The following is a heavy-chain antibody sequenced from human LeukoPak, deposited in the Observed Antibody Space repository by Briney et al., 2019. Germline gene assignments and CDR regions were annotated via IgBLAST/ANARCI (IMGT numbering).Heavy chain of an antibody. CDR2: ISHSGST. CDR1: GGSFSGYY. Sequence: SETLSLTCAVYGGSFSGYYWSWIRQPPGKGLEWIGEISHSGSTNYNPSLKSRVTISVDTSKNQFSLKLSSVTAADTAVYYCARGFLGYSSSWYVFSPTFDYWGQGTLVTVSS. V-gene: IGHV4-34*01. D-gene: IGHD6-13*01. CDR3: ARGFLGYSSSWYVFSPTFDY. J-gene: IGHJ4*02.